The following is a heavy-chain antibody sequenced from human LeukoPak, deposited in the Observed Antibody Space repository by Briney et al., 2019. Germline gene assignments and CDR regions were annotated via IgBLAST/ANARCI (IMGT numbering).Heavy chain of an antibody. CDR3: AILPTAVAPPGGDY. Sequence: ASVKVSCKASGYTFTGYYMHWVRQAPGQGLEWMGWINPNSGGTNYARKFQGRVTMTRDTSISTAYMELSRLRSDDTAVYYCAILPTAVAPPGGDYWGQGTLVTVSS. CDR2: INPNSGGT. J-gene: IGHJ4*02. V-gene: IGHV1-2*02. D-gene: IGHD6-19*01. CDR1: GYTFTGYY.